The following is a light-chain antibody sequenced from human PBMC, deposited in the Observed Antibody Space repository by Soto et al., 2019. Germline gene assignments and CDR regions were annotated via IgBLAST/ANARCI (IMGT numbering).Light chain of an antibody. V-gene: IGLV2-11*01. CDR1: SSDVGHYNY. CDR2: DVS. J-gene: IGLJ2*01. CDR3: CSYVGSYIFV. Sequence: QSALTQPRSVSGSPGQSVTISCTGTSSDVGHYNYVSWYQHHPGKAPKLMIHDVSKRPSGVPDRFSGSKSGNTASLTISGLQAEDEADYCCCSYVGSYIFVFGGGTKLTVL.